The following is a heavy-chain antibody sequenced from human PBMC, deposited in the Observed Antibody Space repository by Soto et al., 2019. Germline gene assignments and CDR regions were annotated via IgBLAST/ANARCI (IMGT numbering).Heavy chain of an antibody. CDR1: GGSFSGYY. CDR3: ARGLLLEYSSSGVDY. Sequence: SETLSLTCAVYGGSFSGYYWSWIRQPPGKGLEWIGEINHSGSTNYNPSLKSRVTISVDTSKNQFSLKLSSVTAADTAVYYCARGLLLEYSSSGVDYWGQGTLVTSPQ. CDR2: INHSGST. J-gene: IGHJ4*02. V-gene: IGHV4-34*01. D-gene: IGHD6-6*01.